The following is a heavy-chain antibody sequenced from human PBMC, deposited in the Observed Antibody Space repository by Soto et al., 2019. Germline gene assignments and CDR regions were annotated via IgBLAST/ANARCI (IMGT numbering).Heavy chain of an antibody. D-gene: IGHD3-22*01. V-gene: IGHV3-21*01. CDR2: ISSSSSYI. Sequence: PGGSLRLSCAASGFTFSSYSMNWVRQAPGKGLEWVSSISSSSSYIYYADSLKGRFTISRDNAKKSLYLQMNSLRAEDTAVYYCARVIPYYYDSSGSNGRNAFDIWGQGTMVTVSS. J-gene: IGHJ3*02. CDR3: ARVIPYYYDSSGSNGRNAFDI. CDR1: GFTFSSYS.